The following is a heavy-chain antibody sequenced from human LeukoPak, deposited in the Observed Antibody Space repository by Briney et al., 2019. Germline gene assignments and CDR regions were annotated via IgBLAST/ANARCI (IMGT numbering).Heavy chain of an antibody. CDR1: GYTFTSYD. J-gene: IGHJ4*02. CDR3: ARGGGRYCSSTSCYVLGY. V-gene: IGHV1-8*01. D-gene: IGHD2-2*01. Sequence: GASVKVSCKASGYTFTSYDINWVRQATGQGLEWMGWMNPNSGNTGYAQKFQGRVTMTRNTSISTAYMELSSLRSEDTAVYYCARGGGRYCSSTSCYVLGYWGQGTLVTVSS. CDR2: MNPNSGNT.